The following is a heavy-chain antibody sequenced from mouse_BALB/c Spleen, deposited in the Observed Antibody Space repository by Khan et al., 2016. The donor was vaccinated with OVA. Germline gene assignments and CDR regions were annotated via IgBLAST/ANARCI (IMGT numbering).Heavy chain of an antibody. J-gene: IGHJ2*01. CDR2: ISYSGNT. CDR3: ARVYGGDFDY. Sequence: EVQLQESRPGLVKPSQSLSLTCTVTGYSITSDYAWNWIRQFPGNKLEWMGFISYSGNTNYNPSLKSRISITRDTSKNQFFLQLNSVTTEDTARYYCARVYGGDFDYWGQGTTLTVSS. V-gene: IGHV3-2*02. D-gene: IGHD1-1*01. CDR1: GYSITSDYA.